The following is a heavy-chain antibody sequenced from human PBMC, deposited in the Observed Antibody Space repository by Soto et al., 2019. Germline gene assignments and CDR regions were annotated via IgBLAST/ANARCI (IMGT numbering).Heavy chain of an antibody. CDR2: IYYSGST. CDR1: GGSISSGDYY. D-gene: IGHD3-22*01. CDR3: ARGSYYYDRSGYYHY. Sequence: QVQLQESGPGLVKPSQTLSLTCTVSGGSISSGDYYWSWIRQPPGKGLEWIGYIYYSGSTYYNPSIKSRVTISVDTSKNPFSLKLSSVTAADTAVYYCARGSYYYDRSGYYHYWGQGTLVTVSS. V-gene: IGHV4-30-4*01. J-gene: IGHJ4*02.